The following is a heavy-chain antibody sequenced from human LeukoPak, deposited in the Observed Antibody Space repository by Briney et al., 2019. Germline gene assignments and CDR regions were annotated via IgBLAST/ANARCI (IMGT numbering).Heavy chain of an antibody. J-gene: IGHJ3*02. Sequence: HPGGSLRLSCAASGFTISSNWMHWVRQSPGKGLVWVSRINSDGSDTSYADSVKGRFTISRDNAKNTLYLQMNSLRVEDTAVYYCARVDYGDYVAAVDIWGQGTLVTVFS. CDR3: ARVDYGDYVAAVDI. CDR1: GFTISSNW. V-gene: IGHV3-74*01. CDR2: INSDGSDT. D-gene: IGHD4-17*01.